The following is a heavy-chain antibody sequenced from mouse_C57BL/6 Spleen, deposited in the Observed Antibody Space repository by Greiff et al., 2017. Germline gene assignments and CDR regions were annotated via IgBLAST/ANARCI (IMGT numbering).Heavy chain of an antibody. D-gene: IGHD2-5*01. CDR3: ARDLQEKDGDYSNYCWYFDV. V-gene: IGHV1-69*01. J-gene: IGHJ1*03. Sequence: QVQLQQPGAELVMPGASVKLSCKASGYTFTSYWMHWVKQRPGQGLEWIGEIDPSDSYTNYNQKFKGKSTLTVDKSSSTAYMQLSSLTSEDSAVYYCARDLQEKDGDYSNYCWYFDVWGTGTTVTVSS. CDR2: IDPSDSYT. CDR1: GYTFTSYW.